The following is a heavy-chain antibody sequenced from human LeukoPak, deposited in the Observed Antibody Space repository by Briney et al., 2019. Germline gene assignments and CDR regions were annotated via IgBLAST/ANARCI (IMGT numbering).Heavy chain of an antibody. Sequence: GGSLRLSCAASGFTFSSYAMHWVRQAPGKGLEWVALISYDGSINDYADSVKGRFTISRDNSKNTLYLQMNSLRAEDTAVYYCAELGITMIGGVWGKGTTVTISS. J-gene: IGHJ6*04. CDR3: AELGITMIGGV. V-gene: IGHV3-30*04. CDR1: GFTFSSYA. CDR2: ISYDGSIN. D-gene: IGHD3-10*02.